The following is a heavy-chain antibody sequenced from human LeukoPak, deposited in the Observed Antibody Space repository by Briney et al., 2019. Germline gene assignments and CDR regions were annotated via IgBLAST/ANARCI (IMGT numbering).Heavy chain of an antibody. CDR2: IIPILGIA. CDR3: AREWLREKVSLDIDY. J-gene: IGHJ4*02. Sequence: SVKVSCKASGGTFSSYAISWVRQAPGQGLEWRGRIIPILGIANYAQKFQGRVTITADKSTSTAYMELSSLRSEDTAVYYCAREWLREKVSLDIDYWGQGTLVTVSS. V-gene: IGHV1-69*04. D-gene: IGHD3-10*01. CDR1: GGTFSSYA.